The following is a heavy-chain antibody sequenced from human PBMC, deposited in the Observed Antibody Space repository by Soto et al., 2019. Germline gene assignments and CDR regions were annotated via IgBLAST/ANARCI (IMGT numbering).Heavy chain of an antibody. CDR2: VYYSGTT. Sequence: SETLSLTCTVSGASINNNDYYWSWIRQTPGKGLEWIGYVYYSGTTDYIPSLKSRLSMPIDKSQNQFTLKLNSVTAADTATYYCARMSYFYDKWYFDLWGRGTLVTVSS. CDR3: ARMSYFYDKWYFDL. D-gene: IGHD3-22*01. CDR1: GASINNNDYY. V-gene: IGHV4-30-4*01. J-gene: IGHJ2*01.